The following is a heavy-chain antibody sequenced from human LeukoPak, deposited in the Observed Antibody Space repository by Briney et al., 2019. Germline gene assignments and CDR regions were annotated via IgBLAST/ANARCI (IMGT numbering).Heavy chain of an antibody. CDR3: ARYVVNGSGKYYFDH. CDR2: INHSGST. J-gene: IGHJ4*02. V-gene: IGHV4-34*01. Sequence: SETLSLTCAVYGGSFSGYYWSWIRQPPGKGLEWIGEINHSGSTNYNPSLKSRVTISVDTSKNQFSLRLTSVTAPDTAVYYCARYVVNGSGKYYFDHWGQGTLVPVSS. CDR1: GGSFSGYY. D-gene: IGHD3-10*01.